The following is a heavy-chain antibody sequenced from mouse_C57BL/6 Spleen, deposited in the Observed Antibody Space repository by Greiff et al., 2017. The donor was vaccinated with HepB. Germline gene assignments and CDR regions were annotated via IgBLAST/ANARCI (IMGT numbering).Heavy chain of an antibody. CDR3: ARDYSNLFYFDY. V-gene: IGHV3-6*01. CDR1: GYSITSGYY. CDR2: ISYDGSN. D-gene: IGHD2-5*01. J-gene: IGHJ2*01. Sequence: EVQLQESGPGLVKPSQSLSLTCSVTGYSITSGYYWNWIRQFPGNKLEWMGYISYDGSNNYNPSLKNRISSTRDTSKNQFFLQLNSVTTEDTATYYCARDYSNLFYFDYWGQGTTLTVSS.